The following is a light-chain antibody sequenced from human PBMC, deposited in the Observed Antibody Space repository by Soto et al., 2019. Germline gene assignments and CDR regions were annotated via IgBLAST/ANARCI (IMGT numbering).Light chain of an antibody. V-gene: IGKV1-5*01. J-gene: IGKJ2*01. CDR3: QQYNSYSYS. CDR2: GAS. Sequence: DIQMTQSPSTLPASVGDRVTLTCRASQTISTWLAWSQQKPGKAPKLLIYGASILQTGVPSRFSGSGSGTDFTLTVTSLQSGDFATYYCQQYNSYSYSFGQWTKLVIK. CDR1: QTISTW.